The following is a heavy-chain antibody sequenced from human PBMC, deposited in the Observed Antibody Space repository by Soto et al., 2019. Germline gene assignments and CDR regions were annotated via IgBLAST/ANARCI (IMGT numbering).Heavy chain of an antibody. CDR3: SHGYYQYFNS. V-gene: IGHV3-49*03. J-gene: IGHJ4*02. CDR1: GFTFGDYA. D-gene: IGHD5-18*01. CDR2: IRSKAYGGTT. Sequence: GGSLRLSCTASGFTFGDYAMSWFRQAPGKGLEWVGFIRSKAYGGTTEYAASVKGRFTISRDDSQNTLYLQMDSLKTEDTAVYYCSHGYYQYFNSWGPGTLVTVSS.